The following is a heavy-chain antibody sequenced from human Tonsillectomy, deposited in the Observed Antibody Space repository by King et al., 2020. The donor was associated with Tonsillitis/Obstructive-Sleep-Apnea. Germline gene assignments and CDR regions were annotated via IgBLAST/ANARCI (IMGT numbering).Heavy chain of an antibody. V-gene: IGHV3-30*01. J-gene: IGHJ1*01. CDR3: ERDRSGWTPEYFQH. CDR1: GFTFSSYA. D-gene: IGHD6-19*01. CDR2: ISYDGSNR. Sequence: VQLVESGGGVVQPGRTLRLSFAASGFTFSSYAMHWVRRAPGKGLEWGAVISYDGSNRYYADAVKGRFTISRDNSKNSLYLQVNSLRSEDTAGYYCERDRSGWTPEYFQHWGQGTLVTVSS.